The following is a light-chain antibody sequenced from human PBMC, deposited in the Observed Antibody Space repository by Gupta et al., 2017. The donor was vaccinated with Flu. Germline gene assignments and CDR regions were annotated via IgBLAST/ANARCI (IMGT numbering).Light chain of an antibody. CDR1: QSVSSSY. V-gene: IGKV3-20*01. Sequence: GTLYLSPGERATLSCRASQSVSSSYLAWYQQKPGQAPRLLIYGASSRATGIPDRFSGSGSGTDFTLTISRLEPEDFAVYYCQQYGSSPGTFGQGTKVEIK. CDR2: GAS. J-gene: IGKJ1*01. CDR3: QQYGSSPGT.